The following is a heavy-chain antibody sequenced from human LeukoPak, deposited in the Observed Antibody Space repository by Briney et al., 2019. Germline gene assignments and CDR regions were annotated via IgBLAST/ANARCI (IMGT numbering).Heavy chain of an antibody. CDR2: INAGNGNT. V-gene: IGHV1-3*01. CDR1: GYTFTSYA. CDR3: AREGGGIQPANDY. D-gene: IGHD2-15*01. Sequence: ASVKVSCKASGYTFTSYAMHWVRQAPGQRLEWMGWINAGNGNTKYSQKFQGRVTITRDTSASTAYMELSSLRSEDTAVYYCAREGGGIQPANDYWGQGTLVTVSS. J-gene: IGHJ4*02.